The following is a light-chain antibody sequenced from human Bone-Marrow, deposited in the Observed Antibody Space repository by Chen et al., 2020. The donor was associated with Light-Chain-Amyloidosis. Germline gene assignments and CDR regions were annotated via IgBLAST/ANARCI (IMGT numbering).Light chain of an antibody. V-gene: IGLV3-21*02. CDR1: NIGSTS. Sequence: SYVLTQPSSVSVAPGQTATIACGGNNIGSTSVHWYQQTPGQAPLLVVYDDGDRPSGLPERLSGSNSGNTATLTISRVEAGDEADYYCQVWDRSSDRPVFGGGTKLTVL. J-gene: IGLJ3*02. CDR2: DDG. CDR3: QVWDRSSDRPV.